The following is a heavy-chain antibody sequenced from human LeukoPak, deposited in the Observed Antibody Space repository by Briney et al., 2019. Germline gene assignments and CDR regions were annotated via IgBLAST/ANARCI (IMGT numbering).Heavy chain of an antibody. D-gene: IGHD6-19*01. J-gene: IGHJ4*02. CDR2: IWYDGSNK. CDR3: ASIAVADPFDY. CDR1: GFTFSSYG. V-gene: IGHV3-33*01. Sequence: GGSLRLSCAASGFTFSSYGMHWVRQAPGKGLEWVAVIWYDGSNKYYADSVKGRFTISRDNSKNTLYLQMNSLRAEDTAVYYCASIAVADPFDYWGQGTLVTVSS.